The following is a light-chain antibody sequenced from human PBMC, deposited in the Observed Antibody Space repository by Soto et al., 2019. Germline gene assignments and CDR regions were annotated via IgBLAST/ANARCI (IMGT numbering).Light chain of an antibody. J-gene: IGKJ1*01. CDR2: GAS. CDR1: QTINNN. V-gene: IGKV3-15*01. CDR3: HQYDKGPWT. Sequence: DILMTQSPATLSMSPGERATLSCRASQTINNNLAWKQQKPGQAPRLLIYGASTRATGIPDRFSGSGSGTEFTLTISSLQSEDFAVYYCHQYDKGPWTFGQGTKVEIK.